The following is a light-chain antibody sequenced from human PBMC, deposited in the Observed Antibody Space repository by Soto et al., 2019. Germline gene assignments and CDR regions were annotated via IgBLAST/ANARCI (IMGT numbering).Light chain of an antibody. Sequence: DIPMTQSPSTLSASVGDRATITCRASQSIRSWLAWFQQKAGKAPKLLIYEASRLESGVPSRISGSGSGTEFTLTISSLQPDDFATYDCQQYTSYPWTFGQGTKVEIK. J-gene: IGKJ1*01. V-gene: IGKV1-5*03. CDR2: EAS. CDR1: QSIRSW. CDR3: QQYTSYPWT.